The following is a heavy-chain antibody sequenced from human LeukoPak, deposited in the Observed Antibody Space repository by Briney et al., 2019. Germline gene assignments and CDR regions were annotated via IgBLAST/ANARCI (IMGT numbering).Heavy chain of an antibody. J-gene: IGHJ6*03. V-gene: IGHV3-74*01. Sequence: PGGSLRLSCAASGFTFSSYWMHWVRQAPGKGLVWVSRINSDGSSTSYADSVKGRFTISRDNAKNTLYLRMNSLRAEDTAVYYCARASYYYYYYMDVWGKGTTVTVSS. CDR1: GFTFSSYW. CDR2: INSDGSST. CDR3: ARASYYYYYYMDV.